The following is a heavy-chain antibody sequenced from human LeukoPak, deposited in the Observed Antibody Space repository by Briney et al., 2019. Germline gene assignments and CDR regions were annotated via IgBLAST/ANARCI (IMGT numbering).Heavy chain of an antibody. CDR2: ISYSGST. V-gene: IGHV4-39*07. J-gene: IGHJ3*02. Sequence: SETLPLTCTVSGVSISSSSYFWGWIRQPPGKGLEWIGSISYSGSTDYSPSLKSRVTISVDTSKNHFFLKLTSVTAADTAVYYCAKAVLLWFGETHDAFDIWGQGTMVTVSS. CDR3: AKAVLLWFGETHDAFDI. CDR1: GVSISSSSYF. D-gene: IGHD3-10*01.